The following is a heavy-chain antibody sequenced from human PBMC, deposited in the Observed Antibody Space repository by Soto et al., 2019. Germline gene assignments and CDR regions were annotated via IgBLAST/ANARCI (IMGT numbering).Heavy chain of an antibody. J-gene: IGHJ4*01. Sequence: GSLKLLCDVFGXIVSDFYMNWVRQAPGKGLELVSYIISSSRTIYYADSVKGRFTISRDNAKNSLFLQMNSLRHEDTALYYCTRAEFYGSGNADCWGHGALGTVS. CDR3: TRAEFYGSGNADC. CDR2: IISSSRTI. D-gene: IGHD3-10*01. V-gene: IGHV3-48*02. CDR1: GXIVSDFY.